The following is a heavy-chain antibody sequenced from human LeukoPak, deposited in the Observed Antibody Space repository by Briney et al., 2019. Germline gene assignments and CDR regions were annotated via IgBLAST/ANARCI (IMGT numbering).Heavy chain of an antibody. D-gene: IGHD2-2*02. CDR1: GFTFSNYA. Sequence: QTGGSLRLSCAASGFTFSNYAMGWVRQAPGKGLEWVANIKQDGSEKYYVDSVKGRFTISRDNAKNSLYLQMNSLRAEDTAVYYCARGGLALDCSSTSCYTSGGWFDPWGQGTLVTVSS. CDR3: ARGGLALDCSSTSCYTSGGWFDP. J-gene: IGHJ5*02. V-gene: IGHV3-7*01. CDR2: IKQDGSEK.